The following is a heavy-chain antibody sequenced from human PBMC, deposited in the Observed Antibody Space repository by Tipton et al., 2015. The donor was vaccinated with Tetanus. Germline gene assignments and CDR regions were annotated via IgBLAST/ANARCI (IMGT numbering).Heavy chain of an antibody. CDR1: GVSITDYY. D-gene: IGHD3-10*01. CDR3: ARAGRPLREIRRVYRAPLWYFAL. Sequence: TLSLTCSVSGVSITDYYWTWIRQPAGKGLEWIGNIYSSGDTRSSPSLKSRVTLSEDTPKNQLSLTWSSVTAAGTAVYYCARAGRPLREIRRVYRAPLWYFALWGRGTLVTVSS. CDR2: IYSSGDT. V-gene: IGHV4-4*07. J-gene: IGHJ2*01.